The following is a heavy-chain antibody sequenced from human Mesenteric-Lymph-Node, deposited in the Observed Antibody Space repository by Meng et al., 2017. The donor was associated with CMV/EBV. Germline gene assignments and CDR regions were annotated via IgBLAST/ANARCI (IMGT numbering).Heavy chain of an antibody. D-gene: IGHD3-9*01. CDR1: GGSLSGYY. CDR2: INHSGST. J-gene: IGHJ4*02. V-gene: IGHV4-34*02. CDR3: ARGSSYDILTGYFDY. Sequence: QAHITAGGKGPLNPSGTRAVTLACSGGSLSGYYWNWIRKSPEKGLEWIGEINHSGSTTYNPSFTSRIIISVDTSTNQISLNMSSVTAADTAVYYCARGSSYDILTGYFDYWGQGALVTVSS.